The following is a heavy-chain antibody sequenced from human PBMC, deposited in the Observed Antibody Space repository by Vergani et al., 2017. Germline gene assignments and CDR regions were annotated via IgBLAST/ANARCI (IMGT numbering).Heavy chain of an antibody. D-gene: IGHD6-13*01. V-gene: IGHV1-2*02. CDR2: FNPNSGAT. CDR3: ARGQQLASFLDY. CDR1: GYTFTGYY. Sequence: QVQLVQSGAEVKKPGASVKVPCKASGYTFTGYYMHWVRQAPGQGLEWMGWFNPNSGATNYAQKFQGRVTMTRDTSISTAYMELSRLRSDDTAVYYCARGQQLASFLDYWGQGTLVTVSS. J-gene: IGHJ4*02.